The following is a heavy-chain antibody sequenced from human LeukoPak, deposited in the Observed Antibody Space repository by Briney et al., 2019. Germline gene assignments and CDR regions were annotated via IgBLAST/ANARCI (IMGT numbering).Heavy chain of an antibody. Sequence: GASVKVSCKASGYTFTSYGISWVRQAPGKELAWMGWISAYNGNTNYAQKLQGRVTMTTDTSTSTAYMELRSLRSDDTAVYYCARDHAEYTSSLIDYWGQGTLVTVSS. CDR3: ARDHAEYTSSLIDY. D-gene: IGHD6-6*01. CDR1: GYTFTSYG. J-gene: IGHJ4*02. CDR2: ISAYNGNT. V-gene: IGHV1-18*01.